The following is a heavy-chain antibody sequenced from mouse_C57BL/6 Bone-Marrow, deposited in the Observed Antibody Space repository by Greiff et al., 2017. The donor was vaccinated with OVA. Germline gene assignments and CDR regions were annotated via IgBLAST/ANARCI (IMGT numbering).Heavy chain of an antibody. CDR2: INPSNGGT. CDR3: ASWGYYGSSSYWYFDV. D-gene: IGHD1-1*01. CDR1: GYTFTSYW. Sequence: QVQLQQSGTELVKPGASVKLSCKASGYTFTSYWMHWVKQRPGQGLEWIGNINPSNGGTNYNEKFKSKATLTVDKSSSTAYMQLSSLTSEDSAVYYCASWGYYGSSSYWYFDVWGTGTTVTVSS. J-gene: IGHJ1*03. V-gene: IGHV1-53*01.